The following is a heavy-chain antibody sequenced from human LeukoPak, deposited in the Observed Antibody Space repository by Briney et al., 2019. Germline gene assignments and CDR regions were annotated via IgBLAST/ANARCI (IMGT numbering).Heavy chain of an antibody. J-gene: IGHJ4*02. CDR1: GFTFSSYS. V-gene: IGHV3-48*01. D-gene: IGHD5-18*01. Sequence: PGGSLRLSCAASGFTFSSYSMNWVRQAPGKGLEWVSYISSSSSTIYYADSVKGRFTISRDNAKNSLYLQMNSLRAEDTAVYYCAKDPEGRDSYGVDYWGQGTLVTVSS. CDR3: AKDPEGRDSYGVDY. CDR2: ISSSSSTI.